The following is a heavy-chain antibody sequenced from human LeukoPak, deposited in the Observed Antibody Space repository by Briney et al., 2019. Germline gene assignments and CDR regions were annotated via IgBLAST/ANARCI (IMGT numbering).Heavy chain of an antibody. J-gene: IGHJ6*04. Sequence: GGSLRLSCAASGFTFDDYAMHWVRQAPGKGLEWVSLISWDGGSTYYADSVKGRFTISRDNSKNSLYLQMNSLRAEDTALYYCAKDRAYCSSTSWQVGMDVWGKGTTVTVSS. D-gene: IGHD2-2*01. CDR2: ISWDGGST. CDR1: GFTFDDYA. CDR3: AKDRAYCSSTSWQVGMDV. V-gene: IGHV3-43D*03.